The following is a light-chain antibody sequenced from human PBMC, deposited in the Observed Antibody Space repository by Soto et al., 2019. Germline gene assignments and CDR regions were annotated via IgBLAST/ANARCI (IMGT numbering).Light chain of an antibody. CDR3: SSYTSSATLI. V-gene: IGLV2-14*01. CDR2: EVS. Sequence: QSVLTQPAAVSGSPGQSITISCTGTSSDVGGYNYVSWYQQHPGKAPKLMIYEVSNRPSGLSYRFSGSKSGNTASLTISGLQAEDEADYYCSSYTSSATLIFGGGTKVTVL. CDR1: SSDVGGYNY. J-gene: IGLJ2*01.